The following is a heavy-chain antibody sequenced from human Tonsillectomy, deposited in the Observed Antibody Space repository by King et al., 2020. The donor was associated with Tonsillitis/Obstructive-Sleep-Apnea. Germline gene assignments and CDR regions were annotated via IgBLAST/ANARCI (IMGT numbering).Heavy chain of an antibody. D-gene: IGHD2-2*01. Sequence: QVQLVQSGAEVKKPGASVKVSCKASGYTFNDYYMHWVRQAPGQGLEWMGRINPNSGGTNYAQQFQGRGTMTRDTSISTAYMELNRLRSNDTAVYYCARVRKGCTSTSCNADWFDPWGQGTLVTVSS. CDR1: GYTFNDYY. J-gene: IGHJ5*02. V-gene: IGHV1-2*06. CDR3: ARVRKGCTSTSCNADWFDP. CDR2: INPNSGGT.